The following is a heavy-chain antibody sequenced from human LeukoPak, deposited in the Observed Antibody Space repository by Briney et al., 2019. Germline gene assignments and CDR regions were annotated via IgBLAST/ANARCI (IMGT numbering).Heavy chain of an antibody. D-gene: IGHD6-13*01. J-gene: IGHJ6*02. V-gene: IGHV3-33*01. CDR3: ARDQGIAAHLRYYYYGMDV. Sequence: PGRSLRLSCAASGFTFSSYGMHWVRQAPGKGLEWVAVIWYDGSNKYYADSVKGRFTISRDNSKNTLYLQMNSLRAEDTAVYYCARDQGIAAHLRYYYYGMDVWGQGTTVTVSS. CDR2: IWYDGSNK. CDR1: GFTFSSYG.